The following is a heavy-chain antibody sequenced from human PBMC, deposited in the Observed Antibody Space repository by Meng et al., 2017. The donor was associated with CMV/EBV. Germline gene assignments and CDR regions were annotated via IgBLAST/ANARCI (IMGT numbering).Heavy chain of an antibody. CDR1: GYSFTSYW. CDR2: IYPGDSDT. J-gene: IGHJ4*02. D-gene: IGHD6-13*01. V-gene: IGHV5-51*01. CDR3: ARGGGSSWYGLDY. Sequence: GGSLRLSCKGSGYSFTSYWIGWVRQMPGKGLEWMGIIYPGDSDTRYSPSFQGQVTISADKSISTAYLQWSSLKASDTAMYCCARGGGSSWYGLDYWGQGTLVTVSS.